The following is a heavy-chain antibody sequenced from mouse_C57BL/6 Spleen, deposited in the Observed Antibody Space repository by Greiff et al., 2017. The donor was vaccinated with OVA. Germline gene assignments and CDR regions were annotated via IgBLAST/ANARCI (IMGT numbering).Heavy chain of an antibody. CDR2: ISGGGGNT. J-gene: IGHJ3*01. V-gene: IGHV5-9*01. CDR1: GFTFSSYT. Sequence: DVKLVESGGGLVKPGGSLKLSCAASGFTFSSYTMSWVRQTPEKRLEWVATISGGGGNTYYPDSVKGRFTISRDNAKNTLYLQMSSLRSEDTALYYCARHKVTTGFAYWGQGTLVTVSA. CDR3: ARHKVTTGFAY. D-gene: IGHD2-2*01.